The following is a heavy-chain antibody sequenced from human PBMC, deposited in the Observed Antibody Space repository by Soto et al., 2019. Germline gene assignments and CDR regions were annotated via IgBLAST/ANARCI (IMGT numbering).Heavy chain of an antibody. Sequence: SETLSLTCAVFGGSFTSDHRTWIRQPPGKGLEWSGEIKHSGSTNYNPPLRRRLTISLDTSKRQISLRLNSVTAAVTAVYSCARRYCTTTSCLPGFDPWGGGTPVAV. CDR2: IKHSGST. CDR1: GGSFTSDH. V-gene: IGHV4-34*01. D-gene: IGHD2-2*01. J-gene: IGHJ5*02. CDR3: ARRYCTTTSCLPGFDP.